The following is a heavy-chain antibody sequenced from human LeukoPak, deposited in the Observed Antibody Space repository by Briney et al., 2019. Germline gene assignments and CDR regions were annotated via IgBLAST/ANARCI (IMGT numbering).Heavy chain of an antibody. V-gene: IGHV3-30*02. CDR2: VRYDGSNK. D-gene: IGHD3/OR15-3a*01. CDR3: AKFGLTFDN. Sequence: GGSLRLSGAAPGFTFTSSGMHWVRQAPGKALEWVAFVRYDGSNKYYADSVKGRFTNYRDNSKNTLYLQMNSLRAEDTAVYYCAKFGLTFDNWGQGTLVTVSS. J-gene: IGHJ4*02. CDR1: GFTFTSSG.